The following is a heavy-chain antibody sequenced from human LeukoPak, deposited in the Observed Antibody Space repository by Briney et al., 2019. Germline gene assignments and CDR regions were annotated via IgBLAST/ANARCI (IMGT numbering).Heavy chain of an antibody. V-gene: IGHV3-23*01. CDR1: GFTFINYA. CDR3: ARGNSGPDY. D-gene: IGHD6-19*01. Sequence: GGSLRLSCAASGFTFINYAMTWVRQAPGKGLEGVSTITSGGGITYYADSVKGRFTFSRDNSKNTVYLQMNSLRVEDTAVYYCARGNSGPDYWGQGTLVTVSS. J-gene: IGHJ4*02. CDR2: ITSGGGIT.